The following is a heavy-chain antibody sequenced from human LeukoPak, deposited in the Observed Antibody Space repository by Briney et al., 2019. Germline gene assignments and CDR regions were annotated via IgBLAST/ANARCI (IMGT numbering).Heavy chain of an antibody. Sequence: PGGSLRLSCAASGFTFSSYGMHWVRQAPGKGLEGVAVIWYDGSNKYYADSVKGRFTISRDNSKNTLYLQMNSLRAEDTAVYYCARDLSVTTSWFDPWGQGTLVTVSS. J-gene: IGHJ5*02. V-gene: IGHV3-33*01. CDR3: ARDLSVTTSWFDP. CDR2: IWYDGSNK. D-gene: IGHD4-11*01. CDR1: GFTFSSYG.